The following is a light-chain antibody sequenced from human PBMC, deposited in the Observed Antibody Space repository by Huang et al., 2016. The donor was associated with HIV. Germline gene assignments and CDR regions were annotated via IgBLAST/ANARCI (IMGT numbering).Light chain of an antibody. Sequence: DIQMTQSPSSLSASVGDRVTITCRASQGISNSLAWYQQKPGKAPKLLLYAASRLEGGVPSRFSGSGSGTDYTLTINSLQPEDLATYYCQQYHSFLVTFGQGTKVEIK. CDR3: QQYHSFLVT. V-gene: IGKV1-NL1*01. CDR2: AAS. CDR1: QGISNS. J-gene: IGKJ1*01.